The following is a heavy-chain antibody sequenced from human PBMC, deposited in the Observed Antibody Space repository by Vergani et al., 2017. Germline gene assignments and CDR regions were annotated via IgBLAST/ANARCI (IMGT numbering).Heavy chain of an antibody. CDR1: GGSISSSNW. J-gene: IGHJ3*02. CDR3: ARYRELIVVVPAADAFDI. D-gene: IGHD2-2*01. Sequence: QVQLQESGPGLVKPSGTLSLTCAVSGGSISSSNWWSWVRQPPGKGLEWIGEIYHSGSTNYNPSLKSRVTISVDTSKNQFSLKLSSVTAADTAVYYCARYRELIVVVPAADAFDIWGQGTMVTVSS. CDR2: IYHSGST. V-gene: IGHV4-4*02.